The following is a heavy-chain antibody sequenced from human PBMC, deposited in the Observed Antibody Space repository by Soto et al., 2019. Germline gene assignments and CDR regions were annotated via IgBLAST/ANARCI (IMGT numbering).Heavy chain of an antibody. V-gene: IGHV4-39*02. CDR2: IYYSGST. Sequence: QLQLQESGPGLVKPSETLSLTCTVSGDSISSSRYSWGWIRQPPGKGLEWIGSIYYSGSTYYNPSLKSRVTISVDTSKNQFSLKLSSVTAADTAVYYCAREVVGATTKTGMRIDFWGQGTLVPVSS. D-gene: IGHD1-26*01. CDR1: GDSISSSRYS. J-gene: IGHJ4*02. CDR3: AREVVGATTKTGMRIDF.